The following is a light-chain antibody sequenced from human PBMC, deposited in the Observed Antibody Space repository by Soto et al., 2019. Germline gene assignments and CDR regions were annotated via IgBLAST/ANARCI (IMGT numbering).Light chain of an antibody. V-gene: IGKV1-9*01. J-gene: IGKJ3*01. CDR2: AAS. CDR1: QDISSY. Sequence: DIQLTQSPSFLSASVGDRVTITCRASQDISSYLAWYLQEPGKAPKLLIYAASTLQSGVPSRFSGSGSGTEFTLTISSLQPEDFATYYCQQLNGYPQFAFGPGTKVDIK. CDR3: QQLNGYPQFA.